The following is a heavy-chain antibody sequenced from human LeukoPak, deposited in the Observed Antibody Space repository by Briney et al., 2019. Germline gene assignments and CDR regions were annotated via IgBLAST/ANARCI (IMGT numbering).Heavy chain of an antibody. CDR3: ARDRRRIAVEGSGMDV. D-gene: IGHD6-19*01. V-gene: IGHV3-13*01. Sequence: GGSLRLSCAASGFTFSSYDMHWVRQATGKGLEWVSAIGTAGDTYYPGSVKGRFTISRENAKNSLYLQMNSLRAGDTAVYYCARDRRRIAVEGSGMDVWGQGTTVTVSS. J-gene: IGHJ6*02. CDR1: GFTFSSYD. CDR2: IGTAGDT.